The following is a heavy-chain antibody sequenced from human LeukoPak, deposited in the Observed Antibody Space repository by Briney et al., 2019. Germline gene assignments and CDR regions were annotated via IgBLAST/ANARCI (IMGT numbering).Heavy chain of an antibody. V-gene: IGHV1-69*01. J-gene: IGHJ5*02. CDR2: IIPIFGTA. Sequence: SVKVSCKASGGTFSSYAISWVRQAPGQGLEWMGGIIPIFGTANYAQKFQGRVTITADESASTAYMELSSLRSEDTAVYYCARFFYGSGGRNWFDPWGQGTLVTVSS. D-gene: IGHD3-10*01. CDR1: GGTFSSYA. CDR3: ARFFYGSGGRNWFDP.